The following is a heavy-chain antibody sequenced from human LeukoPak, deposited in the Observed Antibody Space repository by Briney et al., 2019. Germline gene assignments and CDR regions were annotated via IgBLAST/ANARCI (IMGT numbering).Heavy chain of an antibody. V-gene: IGHV4-39*07. CDR1: GFTFSSYE. CDR2: IYYSGTT. J-gene: IGHJ4*02. D-gene: IGHD6-13*01. CDR3: ARDERTYSSSWSPFDY. Sequence: GSLRLSCAASGFTFSSYEMNWVRQPPGKGLEWIGSIYYSGTTYYNPSLKSRVTISIATSKNQFSLRLSSLTAADTAVYYCARDERTYSSSWSPFDYWGQGTLVTVSS.